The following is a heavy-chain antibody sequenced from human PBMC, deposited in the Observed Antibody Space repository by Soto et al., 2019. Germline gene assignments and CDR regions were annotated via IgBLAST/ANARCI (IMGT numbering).Heavy chain of an antibody. D-gene: IGHD3-22*01. CDR1: GFPFSNSG. J-gene: IGHJ4*02. V-gene: IGHV1-18*01. CDR3: ARQEVWLFLPDF. Sequence: VQLVQSGAEVKKPGASVKISCKASGFPFSNSGIAWVRQAPGQGFEWMAWITVHNGNTNYAQALQDRVTLTTDTSTNTAYMELRSLRSDGTAVYYCARQEVWLFLPDFWGQGTLVTVSS. CDR2: ITVHNGNT.